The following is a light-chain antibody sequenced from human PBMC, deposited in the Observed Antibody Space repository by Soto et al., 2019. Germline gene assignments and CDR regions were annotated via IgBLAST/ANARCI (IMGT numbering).Light chain of an antibody. V-gene: IGLV2-14*01. Sequence: QSVLTQPPSVSAAPGQTVTISCSGSSSNIGNNYVSWYQQHPGKAPKLMIYEVSNRPSGVSNRFSGSKSGNTASLTISGLQAEDEADYYCSSYTSSSTPYVFGTGTKVTV. J-gene: IGLJ1*01. CDR1: SSNIGNNY. CDR2: EVS. CDR3: SSYTSSSTPYV.